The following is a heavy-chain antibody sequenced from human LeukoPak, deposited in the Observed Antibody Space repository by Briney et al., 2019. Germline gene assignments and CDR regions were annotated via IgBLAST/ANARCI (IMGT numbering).Heavy chain of an antibody. CDR3: ARDGRGYCSGGSCFV. Sequence: GGSLRLSCAASGFTFSSYAMHWVRQAPGKGLEWVAVISYDGSNKYYADSVKGRFTISRDNAKNSLYLQMNSLRAEDTAVYYCARDGRGYCSGGSCFVWGQGTLVTVSS. D-gene: IGHD2-15*01. CDR2: ISYDGSNK. J-gene: IGHJ4*02. CDR1: GFTFSSYA. V-gene: IGHV3-30-3*01.